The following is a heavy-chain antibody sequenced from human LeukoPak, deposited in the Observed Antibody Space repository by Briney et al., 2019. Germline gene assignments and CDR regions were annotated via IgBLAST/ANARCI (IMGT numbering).Heavy chain of an antibody. CDR1: GFTFSSFA. J-gene: IGHJ5*02. CDR2: ISASGSST. V-gene: IGHV3-23*01. Sequence: PGGPLRLSCTASGFTFSSFAMSWVRQAAGKRLEWVSTISASGSSTYYADSVKGRFTISRDNSKNTLSLQMNSLRVEDTAEYYCAKDRTFSGSSDNNWIDPWGQGTLVTVSS. D-gene: IGHD1-26*01. CDR3: AKDRTFSGSSDNNWIDP.